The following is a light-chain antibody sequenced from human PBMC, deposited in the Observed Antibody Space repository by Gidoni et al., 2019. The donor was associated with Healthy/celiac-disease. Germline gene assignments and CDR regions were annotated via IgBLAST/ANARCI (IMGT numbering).Light chain of an antibody. CDR2: GAS. CDR1: QSVSSN. V-gene: IGKV3-15*01. J-gene: IGKJ1*01. Sequence: EIVMTQSPATLSVSPGERATLSCRARQSVSSNLAWYQQKPGQAPRLLIYGASTRATGIPARFSGSGSGTEFTLTISSLQSEDFAVYYCQQYNNWPPRWRFGQGTKVEIK. CDR3: QQYNNWPPRWR.